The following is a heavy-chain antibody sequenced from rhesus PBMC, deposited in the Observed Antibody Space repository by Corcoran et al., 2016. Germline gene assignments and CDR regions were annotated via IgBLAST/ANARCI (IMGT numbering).Heavy chain of an antibody. CDR1: GGSISGGYG. J-gene: IGHJ5-1*01. Sequence: QVQRQESVPGLLKPSETLTLTCASSGGSISGGYGWGCVRPRPGEGREWIGSFYSSSVNTYYNPSLNSRVTISTDTSRNQFSLKLSSVTAADTAVYYCARGWVLVLLALIRFDVWGPGVLVTVSS. CDR3: ARGWVLVLLALIRFDV. D-gene: IGHD2-2*01. CDR2: FYSSSVNT. V-gene: IGHV4S7*01.